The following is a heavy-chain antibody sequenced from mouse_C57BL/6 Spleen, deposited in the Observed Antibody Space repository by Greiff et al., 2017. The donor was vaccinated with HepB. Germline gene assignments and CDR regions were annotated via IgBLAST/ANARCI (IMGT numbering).Heavy chain of an antibody. CDR2: ISSGGSYT. CDR3: ARHYYYGSSSYYYAMDY. J-gene: IGHJ4*01. CDR1: GFTFSSYG. V-gene: IGHV5-6*02. D-gene: IGHD1-1*01. Sequence: DVKLVESGGDLVKPGGSLKLSCAASGFTFSSYGLSWVRQTPDKRLEWVATISSGGSYTYYPDSVTGRFTISRDNAKNTLDLQMSSLKSEDTARYYCARHYYYGSSSYYYAMDYWGQGTSVTVSS.